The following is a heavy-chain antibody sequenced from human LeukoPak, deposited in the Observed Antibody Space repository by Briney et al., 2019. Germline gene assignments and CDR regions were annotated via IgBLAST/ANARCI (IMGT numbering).Heavy chain of an antibody. J-gene: IGHJ6*02. CDR3: ARDGYCSSTSCYLYYYYYGMDV. Sequence: GGSLRLSCAASEFTFNTYSMNWVRQAPGKGLEWVSSISSSSSYIYYADSVKGRFTISRDNAKNSLYLQMNSLRAEDTAVYYCARDGYCSSTSCYLYYYYYGMDVWGQGTTVTVSS. V-gene: IGHV3-21*01. CDR1: EFTFNTYS. CDR2: ISSSSSYI. D-gene: IGHD2-2*03.